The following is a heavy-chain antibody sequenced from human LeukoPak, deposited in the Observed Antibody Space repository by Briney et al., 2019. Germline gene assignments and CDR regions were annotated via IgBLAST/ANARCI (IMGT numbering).Heavy chain of an antibody. D-gene: IGHD2-2*01. CDR1: GFTFSSYA. V-gene: IGHV3-23*01. J-gene: IGHJ6*02. CDR3: SSTLDYYYYGMDV. CDR2: ISGSGGST. Sequence: PGGSLRLSCAASGFTFSSYAMSWVRQAPGKGLEWVSAISGSGGSTYYADSVKGRFTISRDNSKNTLYLQMNSLRAEDTAVYYCSSTLDYYYYGMDVWGQGTTVTVSS.